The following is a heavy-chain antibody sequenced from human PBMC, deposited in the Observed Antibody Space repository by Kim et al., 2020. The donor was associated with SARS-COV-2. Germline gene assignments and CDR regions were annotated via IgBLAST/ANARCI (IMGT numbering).Heavy chain of an antibody. Sequence: GGSLRLSCAASGFTFSNAWMSWVRQAPGKGLEWVGRIKSKTDGGTTDYAAPVKGRFTISRDDSKNTLYLQMNSLKTEDTAVYYCTTEQISYSGYSFDYWGQGTLVTVSS. CDR3: TTEQISYSGYSFDY. D-gene: IGHD5-12*01. CDR2: IKSKTDGGTT. CDR1: GFTFSNAW. V-gene: IGHV3-15*01. J-gene: IGHJ4*02.